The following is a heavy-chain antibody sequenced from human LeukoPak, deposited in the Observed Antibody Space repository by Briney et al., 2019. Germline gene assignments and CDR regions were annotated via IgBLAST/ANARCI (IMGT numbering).Heavy chain of an antibody. CDR1: GFSFDNYG. D-gene: IGHD1-1*01. J-gene: IGHJ4*02. V-gene: IGHV3-20*04. CDR2: LNWNGRST. Sequence: GGSLRLSCAASGFSFDNYGMTWVRQAPGKALEWVSGLNWNGRSTGYADSVRGRFTISRDNAKDSLFLQMDSLRVEDTALYYCARDQWYSFDSWGQGTLVTVSS. CDR3: ARDQWYSFDS.